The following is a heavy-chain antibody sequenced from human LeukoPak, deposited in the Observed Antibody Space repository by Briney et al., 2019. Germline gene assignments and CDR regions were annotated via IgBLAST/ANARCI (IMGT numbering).Heavy chain of an antibody. Sequence: ASVKVSCKASGYTFTGYYMHWVRQAPGQGLEWMGWINPNSGGTNYAQKFQGRVTMTRDTSISTAYMELSRLRSDDTAVYYCARETYTNAWYPFDYWGQGTLVTVSS. CDR3: ARETYTNAWYPFDY. V-gene: IGHV1-2*02. CDR2: INPNSGGT. D-gene: IGHD6-19*01. J-gene: IGHJ4*02. CDR1: GYTFTGYY.